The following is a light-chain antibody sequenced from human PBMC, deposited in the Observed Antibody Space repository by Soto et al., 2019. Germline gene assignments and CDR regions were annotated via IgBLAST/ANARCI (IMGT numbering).Light chain of an antibody. CDR1: QSVSSSY. CDR2: GAS. CDR3: QQYHTPPRT. Sequence: EIVLTQSPGTLSLSPGERATLSCRASQSVSSSYIAWYQQKPGQAPRLLIYGASSRATGIPDRFSGSGSGTDFTLTISRLEPEDFSVYYCQQYHTPPRTFGQGTKVEIK. J-gene: IGKJ1*01. V-gene: IGKV3-20*01.